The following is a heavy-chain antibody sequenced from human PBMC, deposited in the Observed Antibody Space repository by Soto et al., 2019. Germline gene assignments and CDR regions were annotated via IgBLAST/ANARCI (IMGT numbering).Heavy chain of an antibody. J-gene: IGHJ5*02. CDR3: ARAGYSSGWSWYYDNWFDP. Sequence: SETLSLTCTVSGGSISSYYWSWIRQPPGKGLEWIGYIYYSGSTNYNPSLKSRVTISVDTSKNQFSLKLSSVTAADTAVYYCARAGYSSGWSWYYDNWFDPWGQGTLVTVSS. V-gene: IGHV4-59*01. D-gene: IGHD6-19*01. CDR1: GGSISSYY. CDR2: IYYSGST.